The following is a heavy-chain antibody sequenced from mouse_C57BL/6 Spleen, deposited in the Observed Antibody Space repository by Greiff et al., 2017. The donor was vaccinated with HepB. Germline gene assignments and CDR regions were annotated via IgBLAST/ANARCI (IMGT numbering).Heavy chain of an antibody. D-gene: IGHD1-1*01. V-gene: IGHV1-18*01. CDR2: INPNNGGT. CDR3: ARLGYYGSKGYAMDY. Sequence: EVQLQQSGPELVKPGASVKIPCKASGYTFTDYNMDWVKRSHGKSLEWIGDINPNNGGTIYNQKFKGKATLTVDKSSSTAYMELRSLTSEDTAVYYCARLGYYGSKGYAMDYWGQGTSVTVSS. CDR1: GYTFTDYN. J-gene: IGHJ4*01.